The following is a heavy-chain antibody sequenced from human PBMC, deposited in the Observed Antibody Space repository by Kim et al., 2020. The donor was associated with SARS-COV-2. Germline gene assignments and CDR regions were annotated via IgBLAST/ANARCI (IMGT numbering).Heavy chain of an antibody. CDR3: ARDPGDILTGYNTY. Sequence: GGSLRLSCAASGFTFGSYGMHWVRQAPGKGLEWVAVISYDGSNKYYADSVKGRFTISRDNSKNKLYLQMNSLRPEDTAVDYCARDPGDILTGYNTYWGQG. J-gene: IGHJ4*02. V-gene: IGHV3-30*03. D-gene: IGHD3-9*01. CDR2: ISYDGSNK. CDR1: GFTFGSYG.